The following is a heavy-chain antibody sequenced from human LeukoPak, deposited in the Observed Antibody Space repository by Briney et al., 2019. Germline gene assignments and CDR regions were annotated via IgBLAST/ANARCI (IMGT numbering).Heavy chain of an antibody. CDR3: VKGHSGYSYGSPDY. V-gene: IGHV3-64D*06. Sequence: GGSLRLSCSASGFTFSSYAMHWVRQAPGKGLEYVSAISSNGGSTYYADSVKGRFTISRDNSKNTLYLQMSSLRAEDTAVYHCVKGHSGYSYGSPDYWGQGTLVTVSS. CDR1: GFTFSSYA. J-gene: IGHJ4*02. D-gene: IGHD5-18*01. CDR2: ISSNGGST.